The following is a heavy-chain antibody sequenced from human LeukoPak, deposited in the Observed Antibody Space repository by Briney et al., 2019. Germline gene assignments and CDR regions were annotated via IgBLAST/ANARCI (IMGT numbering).Heavy chain of an antibody. D-gene: IGHD3-10*01. CDR2: IWYDGSNK. J-gene: IGHJ4*02. CDR3: AREGGPGFYFDY. CDR1: GFTFSSYA. Sequence: QPGGSLRLSCAASGFTFSSYAMSWVRQAPGKGLEWVAVIWYDGSNKYYAGSVKGRFTISRDNSKNTLYLQMNSLRTEDTAVYYCAREGGPGFYFDYWGQGTLVTVSS. V-gene: IGHV3-33*08.